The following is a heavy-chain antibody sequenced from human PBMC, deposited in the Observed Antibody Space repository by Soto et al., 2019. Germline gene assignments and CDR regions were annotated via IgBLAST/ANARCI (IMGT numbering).Heavy chain of an antibody. CDR2: TYYRSKWFH. CDR3: AREPDDSGYAT. D-gene: IGHD3-22*01. J-gene: IGHJ4*02. CDR1: GDSVSGNSAA. V-gene: IGHV6-1*01. Sequence: SQTLSLTCAMSGDSVSGNSAALNWIRQSPSRGLEWLGRTYYRSKWFHDYAVPVKSRISINPDTSKNQFSLQLNSVTPEDTAVYYCAREPDDSGYATWGQGTRVTVSS.